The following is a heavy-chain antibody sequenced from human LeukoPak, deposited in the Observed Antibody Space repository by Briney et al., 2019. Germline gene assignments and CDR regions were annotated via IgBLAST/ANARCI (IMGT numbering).Heavy chain of an antibody. CDR1: GFTFSSYS. J-gene: IGHJ3*02. V-gene: IGHV3-21*01. Sequence: GGSLRLSCAASGFTFSSYSMNWVRQAPGKGLEWVSSISSSSSYIYYADSVKGRFTISRDNAKNSLYLQMNSLRAEDTAVYYCARDRPSSGDYLAFDIWGQGTMVTVSS. CDR2: ISSSSSYI. CDR3: ARDRPSSGDYLAFDI. D-gene: IGHD4-17*01.